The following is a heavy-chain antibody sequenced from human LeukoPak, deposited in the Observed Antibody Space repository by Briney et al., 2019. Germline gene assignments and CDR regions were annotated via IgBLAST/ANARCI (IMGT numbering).Heavy chain of an antibody. CDR2: ISYDGSNK. CDR1: GFTFSSYA. D-gene: IGHD3-9*01. CDR3: ARGRGNYDILAGPHLMDY. J-gene: IGHJ4*02. Sequence: GGSLRLSCAASGFTFSSYAMHWVRQAPGKGLEWVAVISYDGSNKYYADSVKGRFTISRDNSKNTLYLQMNSLRAEDTAVYYCARGRGNYDILAGPHLMDYWGQGTLVTVSS. V-gene: IGHV3-30-3*01.